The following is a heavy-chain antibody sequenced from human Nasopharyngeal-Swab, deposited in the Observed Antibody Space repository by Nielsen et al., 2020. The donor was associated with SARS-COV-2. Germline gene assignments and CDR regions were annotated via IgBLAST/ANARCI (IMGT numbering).Heavy chain of an antibody. Sequence: ASVKVSCKASGYTFTSYGISWVRQAPGQGLEWMGWISAYNGNTNYAQKLQGRVTMTTDTSTSTAYMELRSLRSDDTAVYYCARDPHILVVPGNWFDPWGQGTLVTVSS. V-gene: IGHV1-18*01. D-gene: IGHD2-2*01. CDR3: ARDPHILVVPGNWFDP. CDR1: GYTFTSYG. CDR2: ISAYNGNT. J-gene: IGHJ5*02.